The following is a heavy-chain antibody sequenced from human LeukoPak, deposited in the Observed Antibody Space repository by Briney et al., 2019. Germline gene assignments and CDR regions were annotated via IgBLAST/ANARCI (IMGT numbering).Heavy chain of an antibody. CDR1: GGSFSGYY. D-gene: IGHD4-23*01. Sequence: PSETLSLTCAVYGGSFSGYYWSWIRQPPGKGLEWIGEINHSGSTNYNPSLKSRVTISVDTSKNQFSLKLSSVTAADTAVYYCARALTDYGGNSCFDYWGQGTLVTVSS. J-gene: IGHJ4*02. CDR3: ARALTDYGGNSCFDY. CDR2: INHSGST. V-gene: IGHV4-34*01.